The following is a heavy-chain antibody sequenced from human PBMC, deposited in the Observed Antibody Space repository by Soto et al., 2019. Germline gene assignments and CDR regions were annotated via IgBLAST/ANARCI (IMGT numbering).Heavy chain of an antibody. Sequence: ASVKVSCKASGYTFTSYAMHWVRQAPGQRLEWMGWINAGNGNTKYSQEFQGRVTITRDTSASTAYMELSSLRSEDTAVYYCARATGIAAAGHSSYWGQGTLVTAPQ. D-gene: IGHD6-13*01. CDR2: INAGNGNT. CDR1: GYTFTSYA. V-gene: IGHV1-3*01. CDR3: ARATGIAAAGHSSY. J-gene: IGHJ4*02.